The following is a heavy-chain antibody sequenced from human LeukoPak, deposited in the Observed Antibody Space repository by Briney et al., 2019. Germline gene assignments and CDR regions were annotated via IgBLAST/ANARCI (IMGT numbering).Heavy chain of an antibody. CDR3: AKDKPPGYFDY. J-gene: IGHJ4*02. CDR1: GFTFSGSA. V-gene: IGHV3-73*01. D-gene: IGHD2-2*01. Sequence: GGSLRLSCAASGFTFSGSAMHWVRQASGKGLEWVGRIRNKANSYATAYAASVKGRFTISRDDSKNTAYLQMNSLKTEDTAVYYCAKDKPPGYFDYWGQGTLVTVSS. CDR2: IRNKANSYAT.